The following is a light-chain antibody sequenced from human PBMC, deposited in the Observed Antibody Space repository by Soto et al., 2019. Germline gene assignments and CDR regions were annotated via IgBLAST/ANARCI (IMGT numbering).Light chain of an antibody. Sequence: DIQLPQSPSSLSASMGDSVTITCQASQDISTSLNWYHRRPGKAPKLLITDASTLQTGVPPRFRGSGAGTDFSFTISRLQPEDFGEYYCQQYENVPTFGQGTKVDIK. CDR1: QDISTS. J-gene: IGKJ2*01. V-gene: IGKV1-33*01. CDR2: DAS. CDR3: QQYENVPT.